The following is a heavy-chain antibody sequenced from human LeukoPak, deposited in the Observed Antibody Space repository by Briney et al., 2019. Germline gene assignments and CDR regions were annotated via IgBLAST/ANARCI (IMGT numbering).Heavy chain of an antibody. CDR2: ISGSGSNT. D-gene: IGHD2-2*01. V-gene: IGHV3-23*01. Sequence: PGGSLRLSCAASGFTFSTYAMSWVRQAPWKGLEWVSAISGSGSNTYYAGSVQGRFTISRDNSKNTLYLQMNSLRAEDTAVYSCAKSVVVPAAPLDYWGQGTLVTVSS. J-gene: IGHJ4*02. CDR1: GFTFSTYA. CDR3: AKSVVVPAAPLDY.